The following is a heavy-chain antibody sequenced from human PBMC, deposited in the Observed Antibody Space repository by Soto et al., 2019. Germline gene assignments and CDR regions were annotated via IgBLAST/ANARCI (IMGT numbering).Heavy chain of an antibody. D-gene: IGHD3-3*01. CDR3: ARSISYDSPFDY. CDR2: IDWDEDK. V-gene: IGHV2-70*01. CDR1: GFSLSSTGLC. Sequence: SGPTLVNPTQTLTLTCTFSGFSLSSTGLCVSWIRQPPGKALEWLALIDWDEDKHYNTSLRTRLTISKGTSRNQVVLTMTDMDPADTATYYCARSISYDSPFDYWGQGTLVTVSS. J-gene: IGHJ4*02.